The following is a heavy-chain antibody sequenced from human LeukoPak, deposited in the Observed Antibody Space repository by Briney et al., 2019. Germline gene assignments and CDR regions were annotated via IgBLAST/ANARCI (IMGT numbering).Heavy chain of an antibody. CDR1: GGTFSSYA. J-gene: IGHJ6*02. D-gene: IGHD3-16*01. CDR3: ARDRGSPRGPLDYYYGMDV. V-gene: IGHV1-69*04. CDR2: IIPIFGIA. Sequence: ASVKVSCKASGGTFSSYAISWVRQPPGQGLEWMGRIIPIFGIANYAQKFQGRVTITADKSTSTAYMELSSLRSEDTAVYDCARDRGSPRGPLDYYYGMDVWGQGTTVTVSS.